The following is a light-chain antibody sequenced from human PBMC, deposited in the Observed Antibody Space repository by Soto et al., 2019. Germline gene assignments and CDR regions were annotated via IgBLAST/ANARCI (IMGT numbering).Light chain of an antibody. CDR3: QQYGSSGT. J-gene: IGKJ1*01. V-gene: IGKV3-20*01. CDR1: QSLSSNS. CDR2: GAS. Sequence: EIVLTQSPGTLSLSPGEGAALSCRASQSLSSNSLAWYQHKPGQAPRLLIYGASSKATGVPDRFYGTGSGTDFTLTISRLEPEDFAVYYCQQYGSSGTFGQGTKVDIK.